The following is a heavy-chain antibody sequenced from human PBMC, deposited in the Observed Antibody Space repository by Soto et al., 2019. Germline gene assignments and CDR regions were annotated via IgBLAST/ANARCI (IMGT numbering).Heavy chain of an antibody. D-gene: IGHD2-15*01. J-gene: IGHJ6*02. Sequence: SVKVSCKASGGTFSSYAISWVRQAPGQGLEWMGGIIPIFGTANYAQKFQGRVTITADESTSTAYMELSSLRSEDTAVYYCARTVVVVAASYYYYGMDVWGQGTTVTVSS. CDR2: IIPIFGTA. V-gene: IGHV1-69*13. CDR3: ARTVVVVAASYYYYGMDV. CDR1: GGTFSSYA.